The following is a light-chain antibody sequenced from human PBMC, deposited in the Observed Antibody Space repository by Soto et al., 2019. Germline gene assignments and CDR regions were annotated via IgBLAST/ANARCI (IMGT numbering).Light chain of an antibody. J-gene: IGKJ4*01. CDR1: QSIRSF. V-gene: IGKV1-5*01. CDR2: DAS. CDR3: QNYNTYSVLS. Sequence: DSQRTQSPSSLSASLGDRVTITCRASQSIRSFLAWYQQKPGKAPKLLIYDASNSDRGVPSRFSGSGSGTEFTLTITSLQPDDFATYFCQNYNTYSVLSFGEGTKVDIK.